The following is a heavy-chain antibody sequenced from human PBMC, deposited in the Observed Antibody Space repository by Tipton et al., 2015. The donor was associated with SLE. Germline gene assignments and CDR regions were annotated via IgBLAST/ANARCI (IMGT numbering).Heavy chain of an antibody. D-gene: IGHD6-6*01. CDR3: ARTLAAQIDY. Sequence: TLSLTCIVSGGSITTTPYYWGWIRQSPEKGLVWIGSTHYSGTTYYNPSLESRVTLSLDTSKNEFSLKLSSVTAADTAVYYCARTLAAQIDYWGQGTLVTVSS. CDR2: THYSGTT. CDR1: GGSITTTPYY. V-gene: IGHV4-39*01. J-gene: IGHJ4*02.